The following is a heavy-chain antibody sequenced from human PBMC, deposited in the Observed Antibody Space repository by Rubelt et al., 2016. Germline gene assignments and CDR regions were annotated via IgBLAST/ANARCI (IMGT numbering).Heavy chain of an antibody. CDR2: INPNSGGT. V-gene: IGHV1-2*02. CDR1: GYTFTGYY. J-gene: IGHJ4*02. Sequence: QVQLVQSGAEVKKPGASVKVSCKASGYTFTGYYMHWVRQAPGQGLAWMGWINPNSGGTNYAPKLQGRVTMARDTSISTAYMGLSGLRSEDTAVYYCARDLYKGPRWLVAYWGQGTLVTVSS. CDR3: ARDLYKGPRWLVAY. D-gene: IGHD6-19*01.